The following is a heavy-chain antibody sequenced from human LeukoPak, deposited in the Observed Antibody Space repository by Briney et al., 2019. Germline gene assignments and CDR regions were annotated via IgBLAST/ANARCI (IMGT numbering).Heavy chain of an antibody. Sequence: GRSLRLSCAASGFTFSSYAMHWVRQAPGKGLEWVAVISYDGSNKYYADSVKGRFTISRDNSKNTLYPQMNSLRAEDTALYYCAKDITYYYDSSGYYAFDIWGQGTMVTVSS. V-gene: IGHV3-30-3*02. D-gene: IGHD3-22*01. J-gene: IGHJ3*02. CDR2: ISYDGSNK. CDR1: GFTFSSYA. CDR3: AKDITYYYDSSGYYAFDI.